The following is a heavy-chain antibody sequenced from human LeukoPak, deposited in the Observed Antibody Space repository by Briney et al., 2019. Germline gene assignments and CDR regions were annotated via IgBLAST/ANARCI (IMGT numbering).Heavy chain of an antibody. CDR1: GFTFSAYA. J-gene: IGHJ6*02. V-gene: IGHV3-30-3*01. D-gene: IGHD6-19*01. CDR3: ARVDSSGWSIYGMDV. Sequence: GGSLRLSCEASGFTFSAYAMTWVRQAPGKGLDWVTVISYDGSNKFYADSVKGRFTISRDNSKNTLYLQINSLRVEDTALYYCARVDSSGWSIYGMDVWGQGTTVTVSS. CDR2: ISYDGSNK.